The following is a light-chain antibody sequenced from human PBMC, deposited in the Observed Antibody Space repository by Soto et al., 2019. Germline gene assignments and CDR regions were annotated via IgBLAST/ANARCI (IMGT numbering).Light chain of an antibody. CDR1: QSVSSS. Sequence: EIVMTQSPATLSVSPGERATLSCRASQSVSSSLAWYQQKPGQAPRLLIYRASTRATGIPVRFSGSGSGTEFTLTISSLQSEDFAVYYCQQYGSAPRTFGQGTKVE. CDR2: RAS. V-gene: IGKV3-15*01. J-gene: IGKJ1*01. CDR3: QQYGSAPRT.